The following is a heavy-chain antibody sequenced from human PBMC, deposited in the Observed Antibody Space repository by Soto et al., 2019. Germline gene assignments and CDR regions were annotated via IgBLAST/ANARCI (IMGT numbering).Heavy chain of an antibody. J-gene: IGHJ6*02. V-gene: IGHV3-21*01. CDR1: GFTFSSYS. D-gene: IGHD6-13*01. Sequence: EVQLVESGGGLVKPGGSLRLSCAASGFTFSSYSMNWVRQAPGKGLEWVSSISSSSSYIYYADSVKGRFTISRDNAKTSLYLQRNSLRAEDTAVYYCARDLAAAGTRLHYYGMDVWGQGSTVTVSS. CDR3: ARDLAAAGTRLHYYGMDV. CDR2: ISSSSSYI.